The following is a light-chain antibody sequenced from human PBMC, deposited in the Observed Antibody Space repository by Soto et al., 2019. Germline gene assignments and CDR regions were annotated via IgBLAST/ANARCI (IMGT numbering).Light chain of an antibody. CDR3: LLSYRGPWV. V-gene: IGLV7-46*01. CDR2: DTS. Sequence: QAVVTQEPSLTVSPGGTVTLTCGSSTVAVASSHYPYWFQQKPGQAPRTLIYDTSNKHSWTPARFSGSLIGGKAALTLSGAQPEDEAQYYCLLSYRGPWVFGGGTKVTVL. J-gene: IGLJ3*02. CDR1: TVAVASSHY.